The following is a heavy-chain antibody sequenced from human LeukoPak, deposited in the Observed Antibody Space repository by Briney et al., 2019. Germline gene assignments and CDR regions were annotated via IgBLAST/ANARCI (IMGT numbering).Heavy chain of an antibody. J-gene: IGHJ4*02. CDR1: GFTFGSSW. D-gene: IGHD6-13*01. CDR2: IKQDGSEK. CDR3: AKDRDSSWYPYFEY. Sequence: GGSLRLSCVVSGFTFGSSWMSWVRQAPGKGLEWVTNIKQDGSEKYYVDSVKGRFTISRDNSRNSLYLDINGLRTEDTAVYYCAKDRDSSWYPYFEYWGQGTLITVSS. V-gene: IGHV3-7*03.